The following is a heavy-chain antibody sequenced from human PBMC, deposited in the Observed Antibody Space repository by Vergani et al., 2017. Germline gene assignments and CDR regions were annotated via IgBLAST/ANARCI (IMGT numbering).Heavy chain of an antibody. D-gene: IGHD6-13*01. Sequence: EVQLVESGGGLVQPGRSLRLSCTASGFTFGDYAMSWVRQAPGKGLEWVGFIRSKAYGGTTEYAASVKGRFTISRDDSKSIAYLQMNSLKTEDTAVYYCIGGIDSSWYRYAFDIWGQGTMVTVSS. V-gene: IGHV3-49*04. J-gene: IGHJ3*02. CDR2: IRSKAYGGTT. CDR1: GFTFGDYA. CDR3: IGGIDSSWYRYAFDI.